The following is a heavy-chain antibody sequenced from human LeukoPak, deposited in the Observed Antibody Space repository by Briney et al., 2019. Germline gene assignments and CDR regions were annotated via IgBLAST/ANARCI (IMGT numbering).Heavy chain of an antibody. J-gene: IGHJ4*02. D-gene: IGHD5-18*01. V-gene: IGHV1-69*06. Sequence: GASVKVSCKASGGTFSSYAISWVRQAPGQGLEWMGGIIPIFGTANYAQKFQGRVTITADKSTSTAYMELSSLRSEDTAVYYCARDLSRIQLWFTVRTWGQGTLVTVSS. CDR2: IIPIFGTA. CDR3: ARDLSRIQLWFTVRT. CDR1: GGTFSSYA.